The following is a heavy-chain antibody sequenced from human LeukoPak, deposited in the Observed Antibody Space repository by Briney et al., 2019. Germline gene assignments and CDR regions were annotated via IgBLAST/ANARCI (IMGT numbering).Heavy chain of an antibody. CDR1: GFTFSSYS. D-gene: IGHD3-22*01. Sequence: PGGSLRLSCAASGFTFSSYSMNWVRQAPGKGLEWVSYISSSSSTIYYADSVKGRFTISRDNAKNSLYLQMNSLRAEDTAVYYCARDWEYSSGPFDYWGQGTLVTVSS. V-gene: IGHV3-48*01. J-gene: IGHJ4*02. CDR3: ARDWEYSSGPFDY. CDR2: ISSSSSTI.